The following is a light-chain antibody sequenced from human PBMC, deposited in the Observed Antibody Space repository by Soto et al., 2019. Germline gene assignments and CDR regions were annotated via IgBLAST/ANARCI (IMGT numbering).Light chain of an antibody. Sequence: QRPQSPSSLSASVGDRFTITCRASQSISSYLNWYQQKPGKAPNLLIYAASSLHSGVPSRFSGSGSGTDFTLSISSLQPEDFTTYFCQQCYSTPTTFGPGTKLDIK. CDR3: QQCYSTPTT. CDR1: QSISSY. V-gene: IGKV1-39*01. CDR2: AAS. J-gene: IGKJ3*01.